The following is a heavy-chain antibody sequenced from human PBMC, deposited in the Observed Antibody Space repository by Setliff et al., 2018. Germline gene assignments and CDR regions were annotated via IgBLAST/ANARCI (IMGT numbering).Heavy chain of an antibody. CDR3: ARAHSGSDFHDPFDI. Sequence: VKVSCKASGYSFTSNDINWVRPATGQGPEWMGWLNPSSGNTGYAPKFQGRVTITRSTSLSTAYMELSSLRSEDTAIYYCARAHSGSDFHDPFDIWGQGTMVTVSS. D-gene: IGHD1-26*01. CDR1: GYSFTSND. CDR2: LNPSSGNT. V-gene: IGHV1-8*03. J-gene: IGHJ3*02.